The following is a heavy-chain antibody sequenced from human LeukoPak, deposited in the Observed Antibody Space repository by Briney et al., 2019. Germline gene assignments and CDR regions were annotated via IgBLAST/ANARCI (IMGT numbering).Heavy chain of an antibody. CDR1: GYHFPSYW. J-gene: IGHJ4*02. CDR2: IYPGDSDT. V-gene: IGHV5-51*01. D-gene: IGHD3-16*01. CDR3: ASTLDYVWGSCFYY. Sequence: GESLKISCEASGYHFPSYWIGWVRQKPGKGLEWMGIIYPGDSDTRYSPSFQGQVTISADKSISTAYLQWSSLKASDTAMYYCASTLDYVWGSCFYYWGQGTLVTVSS.